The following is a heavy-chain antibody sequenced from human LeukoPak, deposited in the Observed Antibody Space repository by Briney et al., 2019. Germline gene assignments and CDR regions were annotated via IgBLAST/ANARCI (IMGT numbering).Heavy chain of an antibody. D-gene: IGHD3-22*01. J-gene: IGHJ3*02. CDR1: SGSISSGSYY. CDR3: ARTFYYDNSGPQGAFDI. Sequence: SETLSLTCTVSSGSISSGSYYWSWIRQPAGKGLEWIGRIYSSGSTNYNPSLKSRVTISLDTSKNQISLKLNSVTAADTAVDYCARTFYYDNSGPQGAFDIWGQGTMVTVSS. CDR2: IYSSGST. V-gene: IGHV4-61*02.